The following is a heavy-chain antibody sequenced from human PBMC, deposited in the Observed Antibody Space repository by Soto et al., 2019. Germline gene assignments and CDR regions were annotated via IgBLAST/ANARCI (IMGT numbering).Heavy chain of an antibody. CDR3: ARGGVDVVATSAFDY. J-gene: IGHJ4*02. Sequence: GASVKVSCKASGATYSTPAISWVRQAPGQGLEWMGGINPILGTPDYAHKFQGRVTITADESTSTVYMELGSLRSEDTALYFCARGGVDVVATSAFDYWGQGTLVTVSS. V-gene: IGHV1-69*13. CDR1: GATYSTPA. CDR2: INPILGTP. D-gene: IGHD5-12*01.